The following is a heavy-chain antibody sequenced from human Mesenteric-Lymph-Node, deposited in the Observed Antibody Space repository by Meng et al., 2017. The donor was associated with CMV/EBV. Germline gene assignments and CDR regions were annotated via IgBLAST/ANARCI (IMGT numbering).Heavy chain of an antibody. J-gene: IGHJ4*02. CDR1: GFTFSSYA. Sequence: GESLKISCAASGFTFSSYAMHWVRQAPGKGLEWVSSISGSSTYIYYADSVKGRFSISRDNAQNSVYLQMNSLNAEDTAVYYCAREAIRNLDYWGQGTLVTVSS. CDR3: AREAIRNLDY. V-gene: IGHV3-21*01. D-gene: IGHD1-14*01. CDR2: ISGSSTYI.